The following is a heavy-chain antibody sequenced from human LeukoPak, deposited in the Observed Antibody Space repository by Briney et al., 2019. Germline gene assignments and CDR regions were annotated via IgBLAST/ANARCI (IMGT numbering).Heavy chain of an antibody. J-gene: IGHJ4*02. D-gene: IGHD5-18*01. Sequence: GASLKISFKGSGSSFTSYWIGWLRPTPGKGLEWMGIIYPGDSDTRYSPSFQGQVTISADKSISTAYLQWSSLKASDTAMYYCARALVDTAMVTGFDYWGQGTLVTVSS. V-gene: IGHV5-51*01. CDR3: ARALVDTAMVTGFDY. CDR1: GSSFTSYW. CDR2: IYPGDSDT.